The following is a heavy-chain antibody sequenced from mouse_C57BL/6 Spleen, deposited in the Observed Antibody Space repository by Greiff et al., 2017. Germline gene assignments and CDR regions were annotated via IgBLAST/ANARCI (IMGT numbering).Heavy chain of an antibody. CDR3: ASNYYGSPDY. Sequence: EVQLHQSGPELVKPGASVKISCKASGYTFTDYYMNWVKQSHGKSLEWIGDINPNNGGTSYNQKFKGKATLTVDKSSSTAYMELRSLTSEDSAVYYCASNYYGSPDYWGQGTTLTVSS. CDR1: GYTFTDYY. CDR2: INPNNGGT. J-gene: IGHJ2*01. V-gene: IGHV1-26*01. D-gene: IGHD1-1*01.